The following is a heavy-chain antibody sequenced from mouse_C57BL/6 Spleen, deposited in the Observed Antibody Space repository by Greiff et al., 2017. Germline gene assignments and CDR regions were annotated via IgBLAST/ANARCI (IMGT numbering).Heavy chain of an antibody. J-gene: IGHJ1*03. V-gene: IGHV1-59*01. CDR1: GYTFTSYW. CDR2: IDPSDSYT. CDR3: ARFPHFYGSSCEDWYFDV. D-gene: IGHD1-1*01. Sequence: QVQLQQPGAELVRPGTSVKLSCTASGYTFTSYWMHWVKQRPGQGLEWIGVIDPSDSYTNYNQTFKGQATLTVDTSSSTDYMQLSSLTSEVSAVSYCARFPHFYGSSCEDWYFDVWGTGTTVTVSS.